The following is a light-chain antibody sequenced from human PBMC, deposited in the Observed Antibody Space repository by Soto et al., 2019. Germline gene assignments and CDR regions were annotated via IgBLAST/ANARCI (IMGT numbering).Light chain of an antibody. CDR1: QSVTSNY. J-gene: IGKJ5*01. CDR2: GAF. Sequence: EIVLMQSPGTLSLSPGERATLSCRASQSVTSNYLAWYQQKPGQAPRLLIYGAFSRATDIPDRFSGSGSGTDFTLTISRLELEDFAVYYCQQYESSPTFGQGTRLEIK. V-gene: IGKV3-20*01. CDR3: QQYESSPT.